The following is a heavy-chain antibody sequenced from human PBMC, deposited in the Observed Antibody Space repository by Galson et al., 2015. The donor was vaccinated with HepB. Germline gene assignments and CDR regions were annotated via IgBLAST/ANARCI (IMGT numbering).Heavy chain of an antibody. Sequence: SLRLSCATSGFPFSDYGMHWVRQAPGKGLEWLAVIWYDGSQKFHADSVEGRFTISRDNSKNMLFLPMDSLRVDDSAVYFCVRDSGLYGLDVWGQGTRVTVSS. D-gene: IGHD6-19*01. CDR1: GFPFSDYG. J-gene: IGHJ6*02. CDR2: IWYDGSQK. V-gene: IGHV3-33*01. CDR3: VRDSGLYGLDV.